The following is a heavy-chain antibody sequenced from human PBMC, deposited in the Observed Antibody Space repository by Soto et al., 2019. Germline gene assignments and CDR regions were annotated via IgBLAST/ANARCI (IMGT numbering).Heavy chain of an antibody. CDR3: ARSRRSYCSSTSCSHGMDV. CDR2: IYYSGST. V-gene: IGHV4-31*01. D-gene: IGHD2-2*01. J-gene: IGHJ6*02. Sequence: PSETLSLTCTVSGGSISSGGYYWSWIRQHPWKGLEWIGYIYYSGSTYYNPSLKSPVTISVDTSKNQLSLKLSSVTAADTAVYYCARSRRSYCSSTSCSHGMDVWGQGXTVTVYS. CDR1: GGSISSGGYY.